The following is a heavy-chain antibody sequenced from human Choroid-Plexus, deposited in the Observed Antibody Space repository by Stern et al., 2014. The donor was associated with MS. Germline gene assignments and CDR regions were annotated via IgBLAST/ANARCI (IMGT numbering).Heavy chain of an antibody. CDR2: IYHSGST. D-gene: IGHD2-2*01. CDR1: GGSISSGGYF. CDR3: ARKGAIVPAAIENWFDS. J-gene: IGHJ5*01. Sequence: VQLVESGPGLVKPSQTLSLTCTVSGGSISSGGYFWSWLRQHPGKGLEWIRFIYHSGSTCYNPPLKSLLTMPVDAANNRFTLNLSSVTAADTAVYYCARKGAIVPAAIENWFDSWGQGTLVTVSS. V-gene: IGHV4-31*01.